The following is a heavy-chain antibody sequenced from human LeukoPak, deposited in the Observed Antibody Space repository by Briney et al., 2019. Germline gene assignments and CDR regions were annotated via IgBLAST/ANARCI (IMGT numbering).Heavy chain of an antibody. CDR3: ARHQGRYGDYEEVWFDP. Sequence: GESLQISCQGSGYSFTSYWIGWVRQMPGKGLEWMGIIYPGDSDTRYSPSFQGQVTISADKSISTAYLQWSSLKASDTAMYYCARHQGRYGDYEEVWFDPWGQGTLVTVSS. CDR1: GYSFTSYW. D-gene: IGHD4-17*01. CDR2: IYPGDSDT. V-gene: IGHV5-51*01. J-gene: IGHJ5*02.